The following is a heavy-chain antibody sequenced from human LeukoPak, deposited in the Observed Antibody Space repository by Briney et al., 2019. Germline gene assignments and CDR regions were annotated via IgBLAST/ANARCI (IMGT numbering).Heavy chain of an antibody. CDR2: IYYSGST. D-gene: IGHD3-10*01. Sequence: AETLSLTCTVSGGSISSYYCSWIRQPPGKGLEWIGYIYYSGSTNYNPSLKSRVTISVDTSKNQFSLKLSSVTAADTAVYYCARGYAYYYGSGSPTGFDPWGQGTLVTVSS. CDR1: GGSISSYY. V-gene: IGHV4-59*01. J-gene: IGHJ5*02. CDR3: ARGYAYYYGSGSPTGFDP.